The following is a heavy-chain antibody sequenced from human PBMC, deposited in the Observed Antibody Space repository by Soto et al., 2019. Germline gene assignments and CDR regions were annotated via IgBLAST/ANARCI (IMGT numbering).Heavy chain of an antibody. D-gene: IGHD1-26*01. Sequence: GGSLRLSCAASGFTVSGNYMSWVRQAPGKGLEWVSVIYSGGSTYYADSVKGRFTISRDNSKNTLYLQMNSLRAEDTAVYYCASGWVGLDYYYYGMDVWGQGTTVTVSS. J-gene: IGHJ6*02. CDR3: ASGWVGLDYYYYGMDV. V-gene: IGHV3-53*01. CDR1: GFTVSGNY. CDR2: IYSGGST.